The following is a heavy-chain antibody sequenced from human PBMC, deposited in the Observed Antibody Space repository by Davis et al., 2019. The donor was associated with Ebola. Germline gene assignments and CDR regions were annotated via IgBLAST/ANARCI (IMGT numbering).Heavy chain of an antibody. CDR3: ARGGPSGWDY. Sequence: GESLKISCAASRFIFSDYYMSWIRQAPGKGLEWVSYISSSSSYTNYADSVKGRFTISRDNAKNSLYLQMNSLRDEDTAVYYCARGGPSGWDYWGQGTLVTVSS. CDR2: ISSSSSYT. J-gene: IGHJ4*02. CDR1: RFIFSDYY. V-gene: IGHV3-11*06. D-gene: IGHD6-19*01.